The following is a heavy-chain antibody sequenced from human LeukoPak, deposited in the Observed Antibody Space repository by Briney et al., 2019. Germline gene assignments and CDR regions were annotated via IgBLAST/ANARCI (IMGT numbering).Heavy chain of an antibody. CDR2: INPNSGGT. J-gene: IGHJ4*02. D-gene: IGHD6-19*01. CDR1: GYTFTGYY. Sequence: ASVKVSCKASGYTFTGYYMHWLRQAPGQGLEWMGWINPNSGGTNYAQKFQGRVTMTRDTSISTAYMELSRLRSDDTAVYYCAREYSSGWFGFDYWGQGTLVTVSS. CDR3: AREYSSGWFGFDY. V-gene: IGHV1-2*02.